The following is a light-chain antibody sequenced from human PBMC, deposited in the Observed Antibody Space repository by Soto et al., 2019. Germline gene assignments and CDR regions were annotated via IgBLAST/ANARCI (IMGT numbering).Light chain of an antibody. J-gene: IGLJ1*01. V-gene: IGLV2-14*03. Sequence: QSVLTQPASVSGSPGQSIAISCTGTSSDVDAYNFVSWYQHHPGKAPKLMTFDVSNRPSGVSNRFSGSKSGNTASLTISGLQAEDEADYYCTSYTTSSTYVFGTG. CDR2: DVS. CDR1: SSDVDAYNF. CDR3: TSYTTSSTYV.